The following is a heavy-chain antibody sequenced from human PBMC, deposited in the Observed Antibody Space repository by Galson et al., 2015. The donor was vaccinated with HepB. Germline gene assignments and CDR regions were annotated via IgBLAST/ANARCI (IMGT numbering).Heavy chain of an antibody. CDR1: GYTFTSYY. CDR2: INPSGGST. CDR3: AIGVGQWLQAFDI. V-gene: IGHV1-46*03. D-gene: IGHD6-19*01. Sequence: SVKVSCKASGYTFTSYYMHWVRQAPGQGLEWMGIINPSGGSTSYAQKFQGRVTMTRDTSTSTVYMELSSLRSEDTAVYYCAIGVGQWLQAFDIWGQGTMVTVSS. J-gene: IGHJ3*02.